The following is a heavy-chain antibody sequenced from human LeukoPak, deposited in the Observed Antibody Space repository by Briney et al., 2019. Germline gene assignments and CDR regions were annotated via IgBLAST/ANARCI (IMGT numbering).Heavy chain of an antibody. Sequence: SETLSLTCTVSGGSISSYYWSWIRQPPGKGLEWIGSIYYSGSTYYNPSLKSRVTISVDTSKNQFSLKLSSVTAADTAVYYCARHKGLYGSGPPIHYWGQGTLVTVSS. J-gene: IGHJ4*02. CDR2: IYYSGST. D-gene: IGHD3-10*01. CDR3: ARHKGLYGSGPPIHY. V-gene: IGHV4-59*05. CDR1: GGSISSYY.